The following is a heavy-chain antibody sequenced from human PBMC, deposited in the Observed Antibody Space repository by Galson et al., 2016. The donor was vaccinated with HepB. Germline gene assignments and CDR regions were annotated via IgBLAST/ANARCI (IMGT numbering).Heavy chain of an antibody. Sequence: TLSLTCAVSGDSIDSGSYFWTWIRQPAGKGLEWIGRIYIGEGTDYNPSLKSRVTISGNTSKNQFSLKLTSVTAADTGLYFCAREVGYCTGGGCFSVNYFNPWGPGTLVIVSS. D-gene: IGHD2-15*01. J-gene: IGHJ5*02. CDR2: IYIGEGT. V-gene: IGHV4-61*02. CDR3: AREVGYCTGGGCFSVNYFNP. CDR1: GDSIDSGSYF.